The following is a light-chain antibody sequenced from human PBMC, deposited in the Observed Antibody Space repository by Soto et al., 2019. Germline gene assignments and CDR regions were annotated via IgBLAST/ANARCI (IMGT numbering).Light chain of an antibody. J-gene: IGLJ1*01. CDR2: DVT. CDR1: SRDVGAYNY. Sequence: QSALTQPASVSGSPGQSITISCTGTSRDVGAYNYVSWYQQHPGKAPKLMVYDVTNRPSGVSDRFSGSKSGNTASLTISGLPAKTEPDYSSSSRSPTTPYVSGTGTQLTV. CDR3: SSRSPTTPYV. V-gene: IGLV2-14*01.